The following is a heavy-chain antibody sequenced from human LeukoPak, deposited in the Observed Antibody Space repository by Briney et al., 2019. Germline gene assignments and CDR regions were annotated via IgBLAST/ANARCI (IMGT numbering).Heavy chain of an antibody. CDR1: GFCVSGNY. D-gene: IGHD3-22*01. CDR3: AKAFGVYCESSGLFDL. Sequence: GGSLRLSCAASGFCVSGNYMHWFRQAPGKGLEWVSVIYSGGTAYYADSVKGRFTISRDSSKNTLYLQMNSMRVEDTAVYYCAKAFGVYCESSGLFDLWGQGTLVTVSS. CDR2: IYSGGTA. J-gene: IGHJ4*02. V-gene: IGHV3-53*01.